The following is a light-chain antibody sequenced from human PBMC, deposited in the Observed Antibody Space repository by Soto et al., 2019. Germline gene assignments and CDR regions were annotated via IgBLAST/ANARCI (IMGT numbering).Light chain of an antibody. CDR3: CSYAGSSTYWV. J-gene: IGLJ3*02. CDR2: EVS. V-gene: IGLV2-23*02. CDR1: SSDVGSYNL. Sequence: QSVLTQPASVSGSPGQSITISCTGTSSDVGSYNLVSWYQQHPGKAPKLMIYEVSKRPSGVSNRFSGSKSGNTASLTISGLQAEDEADYHCCSYAGSSTYWVFGGGTKLTVL.